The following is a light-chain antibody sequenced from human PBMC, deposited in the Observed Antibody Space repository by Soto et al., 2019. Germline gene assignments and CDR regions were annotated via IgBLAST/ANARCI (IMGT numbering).Light chain of an antibody. CDR1: ISNIGTNS. J-gene: IGLJ2*01. V-gene: IGLV1-44*01. Sequence: QSVLTQPPSASGTPGQRVTISCSGDISNIGTNSVHWYQHLPGTAPKLVIYADSQRPSGVPDRFSGSKSGNTASLTVSGLQADDEADYYCTSYAGGNILVFGGGTKLTVL. CDR3: TSYAGGNILV. CDR2: ADS.